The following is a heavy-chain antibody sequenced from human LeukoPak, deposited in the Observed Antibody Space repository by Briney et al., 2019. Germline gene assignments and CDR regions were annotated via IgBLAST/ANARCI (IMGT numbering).Heavy chain of an antibody. V-gene: IGHV1-46*01. J-gene: IGHJ4*02. CDR2: INPSGGST. CDR3: ARSITIFGVVNPTFDY. CDR1: GYTFTSYY. Sequence: ASVKVSCKASGYTFTSYYMHWVRQAPGQGLEWMGIINPSGGSTSYAQKFQGRVTMTRDTSTSTVYMELSSLRSKGTAVYYCARSITIFGVVNPTFDYWGQGTLVTVSS. D-gene: IGHD3-3*01.